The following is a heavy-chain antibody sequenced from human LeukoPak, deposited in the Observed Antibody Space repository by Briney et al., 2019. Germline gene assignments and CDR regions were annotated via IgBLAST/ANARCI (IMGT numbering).Heavy chain of an antibody. D-gene: IGHD3-9*01. V-gene: IGHV4-34*01. CDR1: GGSFSGYY. CDR3: ARGFSYFDWLLEG. J-gene: IGHJ4*02. CDR2: INHSGCT. Sequence: SETLSLTCAVYGGSFSGYYWSWIRQPPGKGLEWIGEINHSGCTNYNPSLKSRVTISVDTSKNQFSLKLSSVTAADTAVYYCARGFSYFDWLLEGWGQGTLVTVSS.